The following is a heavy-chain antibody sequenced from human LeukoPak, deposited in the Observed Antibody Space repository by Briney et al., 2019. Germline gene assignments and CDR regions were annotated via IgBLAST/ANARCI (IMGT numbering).Heavy chain of an antibody. V-gene: IGHV4-59*01. J-gene: IGHJ3*02. CDR2: IYYSGST. Sequence: SGTLSLTCTVSGGSISSYYWSRIRQPPGKGLEWIGYIYYSGSTNYNPSLKSRVTISVDTSKNQFSLKLSSVTAADTAVYYCARANEERWLHTLRAFDIWGQGTMVTVSS. CDR3: ARANEERWLHTLRAFDI. D-gene: IGHD5-24*01. CDR1: GGSISSYY.